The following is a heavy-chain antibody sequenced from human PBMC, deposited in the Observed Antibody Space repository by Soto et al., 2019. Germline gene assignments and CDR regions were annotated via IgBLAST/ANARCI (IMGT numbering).Heavy chain of an antibody. V-gene: IGHV3-23*01. Sequence: EVQLLESGGGLVQPGGSLRLSCTASGFTFSTYAMTWVRQAPGKGLEWVSTVSGSGAKTYYADSVRGRFTISRDNSKDTQYREVNSLTAEDTATYYCTRDWTGNTCPCMDVWGQGTTVTVSS. CDR2: VSGSGAKT. CDR3: TRDWTGNTCPCMDV. CDR1: GFTFSTYA. J-gene: IGHJ6*02. D-gene: IGHD2-8*02.